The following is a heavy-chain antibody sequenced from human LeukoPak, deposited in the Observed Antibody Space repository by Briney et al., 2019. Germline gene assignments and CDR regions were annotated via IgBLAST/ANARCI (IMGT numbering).Heavy chain of an antibody. CDR3: ARETLPIYSSSTSCYHHWFDP. CDR2: INRNSGGT. Sequence: GASVKVSXKASGYTFTGYYMHWVRQAPGQGLEWMGWINRNSGGTYYAQKFKGRVTMTRDTSISTAYMEPSRLRSDDTAVYYCARETLPIYSSSTSCYHHWFDPWGQGTLVTVSS. D-gene: IGHD2-2*01. V-gene: IGHV1-2*02. CDR1: GYTFTGYY. J-gene: IGHJ5*02.